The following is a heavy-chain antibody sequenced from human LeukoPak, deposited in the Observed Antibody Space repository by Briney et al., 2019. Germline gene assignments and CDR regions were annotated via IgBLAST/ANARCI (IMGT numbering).Heavy chain of an antibody. CDR3: IRIREREHQFGMDV. V-gene: IGHV3-13*01. CDR1: GFPFSNYD. D-gene: IGHD1-26*01. J-gene: IGHJ6*02. Sequence: GGSLSLSCAASGFPFSNYDMHWVRHATGERLEWVSAIDSVGNTYYSASVKGRFTISREDAKHSLYLQMNSPRDGDTAIYYCIRIREREHQFGMDVWGQGTTVTVSS. CDR2: IDSVGNT.